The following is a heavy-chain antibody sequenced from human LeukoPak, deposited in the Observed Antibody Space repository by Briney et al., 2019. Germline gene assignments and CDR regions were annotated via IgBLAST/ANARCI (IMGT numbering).Heavy chain of an antibody. J-gene: IGHJ4*02. CDR3: GSGSDWAFNY. CDR2: IRGDGSDK. V-gene: IGHV3-7*01. D-gene: IGHD3-9*01. Sequence: GGSLRLSCVGSGFTFSSYWMNWVRQAPGKGLEWVAVIRGDGSDKYYVDSVKGRFTISRDNTKTSVNLQMNNLRAEDTAVYYCGSGSDWAFNYWGQGTLVTVSS. CDR1: GFTFSSYW.